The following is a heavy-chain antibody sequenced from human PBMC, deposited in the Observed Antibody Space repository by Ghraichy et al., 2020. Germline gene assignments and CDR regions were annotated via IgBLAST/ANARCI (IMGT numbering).Heavy chain of an antibody. Sequence: GGSLRLSCAASGFTFSSYAMSWVRQAPGKGLEWVSAISGSGGSTYYADSVKGRFTISRDNSKNTLYLQMNSLRAEDTAVYYCAKEYSSGCESRLGCWYFDLWGRGTLVTVSS. CDR1: GFTFSSYA. J-gene: IGHJ2*01. D-gene: IGHD6-19*01. CDR2: ISGSGGST. CDR3: AKEYSSGCESRLGCWYFDL. V-gene: IGHV3-23*01.